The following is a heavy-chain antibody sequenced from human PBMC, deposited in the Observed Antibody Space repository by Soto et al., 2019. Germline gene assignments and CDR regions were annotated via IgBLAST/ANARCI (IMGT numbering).Heavy chain of an antibody. CDR1: GGSFSGYY. CDR3: ARGRTVATISSTTENWFDP. D-gene: IGHD5-12*01. V-gene: IGHV4-34*01. J-gene: IGHJ5*02. CDR2: INHSGST. Sequence: SETLSLTCAVYGGSFSGYYWSWIRQPPGKGLEWIGEINHSGSTNYNPSLKSRVTISVDTSKNQFSLKLSSVTAADTAVYYCARGRTVATISSTTENWFDPWVQGTMVSVSS.